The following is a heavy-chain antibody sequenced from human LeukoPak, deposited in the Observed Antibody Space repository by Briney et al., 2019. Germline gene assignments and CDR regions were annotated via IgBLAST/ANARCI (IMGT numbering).Heavy chain of an antibody. CDR2: IYYSGST. Sequence: SETLSLTCTVSGGSISSYYWSWIRQPPGKGLEWIGYIYYSGSTSYNPSLKSRVTISVDTSKNQFSLKLSSVTAADTAVYYCARQGYSNYYYYGMDVWGQGTTVTVSS. CDR1: GGSISSYY. D-gene: IGHD4-4*01. J-gene: IGHJ6*02. V-gene: IGHV4-59*08. CDR3: ARQGYSNYYYYGMDV.